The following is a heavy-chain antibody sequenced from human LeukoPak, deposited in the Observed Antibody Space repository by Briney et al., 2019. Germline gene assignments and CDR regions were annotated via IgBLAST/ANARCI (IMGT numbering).Heavy chain of an antibody. Sequence: GGSLRLSCAASGFTFSIYWMTWVRQAPGKGLEWVANIKPDGSWKSYVDSVKGRFIISRDNAKKSLYMEMNSLRAEDTAVYYCSRDPRLVDYWGQGTLVAVSS. CDR3: SRDPRLVDY. D-gene: IGHD2-15*01. CDR2: IKPDGSWK. CDR1: GFTFSIYW. V-gene: IGHV3-7*05. J-gene: IGHJ4*02.